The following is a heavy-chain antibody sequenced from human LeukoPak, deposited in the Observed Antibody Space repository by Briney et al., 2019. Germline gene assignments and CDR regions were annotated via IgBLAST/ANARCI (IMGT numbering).Heavy chain of an antibody. J-gene: IGHJ4*02. D-gene: IGHD5-18*01. CDR3: AWDSYGTFPSY. CDR1: GFTFSSYE. CDR2: ISSSGSTI. Sequence: GGSLRLSCAASGFTFSSYEMNWVRQAPGKGLEWVSYISSSGSTIYYADSVKGRFTISRDNAKNSLYLQMNSLRAEDTAVYYCAWDSYGTFPSYWGQRTLVTVSS. V-gene: IGHV3-48*03.